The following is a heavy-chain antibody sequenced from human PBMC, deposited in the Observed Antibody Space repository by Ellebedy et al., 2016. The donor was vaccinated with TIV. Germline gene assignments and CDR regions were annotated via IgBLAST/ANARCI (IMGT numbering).Heavy chain of an antibody. CDR2: ISGYNGNT. V-gene: IGHV1-18*04. CDR3: ARDRGLLLHAFDI. Sequence: AASVKVSCKASGYTFTRYGITWARQAPGQGLEWMGWISGYNGNTNYAQKLQGRVTMTTDTSTSTVYMELRSLRSDDTAVYFCARDRGLLLHAFDIWGQGTMVTVSS. J-gene: IGHJ3*02. D-gene: IGHD2-15*01. CDR1: GYTFTRYG.